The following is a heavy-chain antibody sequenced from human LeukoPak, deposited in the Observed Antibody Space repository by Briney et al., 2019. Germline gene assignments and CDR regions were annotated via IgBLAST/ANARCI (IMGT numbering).Heavy chain of an antibody. Sequence: PSETLSLTCAVSGGSLSGYYWSWIRQSPGKGLEWMGDIHHDGRTKYKSSFKSRVTIFLASSKNEVSLRLSPVTPADTALYFCARDAVPRDYGDTATAYDLCGEGTMVTVAP. V-gene: IGHV4-34*01. CDR1: GGSLSGYY. D-gene: IGHD4-17*01. CDR2: IHHDGRT. CDR3: ARDAVPRDYGDTATAYDL. J-gene: IGHJ3*01.